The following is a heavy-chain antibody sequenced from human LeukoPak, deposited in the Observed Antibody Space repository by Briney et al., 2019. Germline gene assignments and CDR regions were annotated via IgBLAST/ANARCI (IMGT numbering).Heavy chain of an antibody. V-gene: IGHV4-4*07. CDR2: IYSTGNT. CDR3: ARSFDTNAFDI. J-gene: IGHJ3*02. CDR1: GDSISIYY. D-gene: IGHD2/OR15-2a*01. Sequence: SETLSLTCTVSGDSISIYYWSWIRQPAGRGLEWIGRIYSTGNTNYNPSLKSRVTMSVDTSNNQFSLNLRSVTTADTAVYYCARSFDTNAFDIWGQGTMVTVS.